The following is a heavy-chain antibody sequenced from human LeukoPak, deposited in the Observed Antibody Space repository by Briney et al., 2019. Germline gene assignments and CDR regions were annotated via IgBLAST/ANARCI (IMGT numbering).Heavy chain of an antibody. Sequence: GGSLRLSCAASGFTVSSNYMSWVRQAPGKGLEWVSVIHRGGSTYYADSVKGRFIISRDNSKNTLYLQMNSLRAEDTAVYYCARSVGYSYGYYYYYIDVWGKGTTVTISS. CDR3: ARSVGYSYGYYYYYIDV. J-gene: IGHJ6*03. V-gene: IGHV3-66*01. CDR2: IHRGGST. D-gene: IGHD5-18*01. CDR1: GFTVSSNY.